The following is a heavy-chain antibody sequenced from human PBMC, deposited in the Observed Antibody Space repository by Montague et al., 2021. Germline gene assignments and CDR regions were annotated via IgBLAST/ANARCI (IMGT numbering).Heavy chain of an antibody. J-gene: IGHJ4*02. CDR3: ARGEGVVPAARFDF. Sequence: SETLSLTCAVSGGSISTYYWTWIRQSPGKGLEYIGYFAQSVASGASGSTNYHPSLRGRVTVSVDSSKNQVSLKMTSVTATDTGVYYCARGEGVVPAARFDFWGRGTPVTASS. CDR1: GGSISTYY. CDR2: FAQSVASGASGST. V-gene: IGHV4-4*09. D-gene: IGHD3-16*01.